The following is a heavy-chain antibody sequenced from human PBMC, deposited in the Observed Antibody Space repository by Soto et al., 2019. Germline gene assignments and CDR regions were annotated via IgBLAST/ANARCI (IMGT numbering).Heavy chain of an antibody. Sequence: LRLSCAASGFSISDHYMSWIRQAPGKGLEWVSYSSNSGTFTKYAGSVKGRFSISRDNAKNSLYLEINSLRGEDTARYYCARSGDNYNVLDYWGQGTPVTVSS. CDR3: ARSGDNYNVLDY. V-gene: IGHV3-11*03. J-gene: IGHJ4*02. CDR2: SSNSGTFT. D-gene: IGHD3-10*02. CDR1: GFSISDHY.